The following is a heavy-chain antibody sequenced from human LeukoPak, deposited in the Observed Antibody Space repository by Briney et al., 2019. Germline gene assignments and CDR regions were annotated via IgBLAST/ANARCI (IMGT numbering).Heavy chain of an antibody. CDR3: ARVGGGYCSGGSCYYFDY. Sequence: ASVKVSCKASGYTFTGYYMHWVRQAPGQGLEWMGWINPNSGGTNYAQKFQGRVTMTRDTSISTAYMELSSLRSEDTAVYYCARVGGGYCSGGSCYYFDYWGQGTLVTVSS. D-gene: IGHD2-15*01. CDR1: GYTFTGYY. V-gene: IGHV1-2*02. CDR2: INPNSGGT. J-gene: IGHJ4*02.